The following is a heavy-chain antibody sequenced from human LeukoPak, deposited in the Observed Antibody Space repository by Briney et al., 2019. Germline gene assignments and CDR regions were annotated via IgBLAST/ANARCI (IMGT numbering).Heavy chain of an antibody. CDR1: GGSISSYY. J-gene: IGHJ5*02. D-gene: IGHD3-22*01. CDR3: ARVRLKYYYDSSGYYSSWFDP. CDR2: IYTSGST. V-gene: IGHV4-4*07. Sequence: SETLSLTCTVSGGSISSYYWSWIRQPAGKGLEWIGRIYTSGSTNYNPSLKSRVTMSVDTSKNQFSLKLSSVTAADTAVYYCARVRLKYYYDSSGYYSSWFDPWGQGTLVTVSS.